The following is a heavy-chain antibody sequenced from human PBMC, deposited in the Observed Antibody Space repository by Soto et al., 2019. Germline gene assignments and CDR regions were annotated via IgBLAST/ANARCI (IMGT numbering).Heavy chain of an antibody. CDR1: GFTVSSNY. CDR2: IYSGGST. J-gene: IGHJ6*02. Sequence: GGSLRLSCAASGFTVSSNYMSWVRQAPGKGLEWVSVIYSGGSTYYADSVKGRFTISRDNSKNTLYLQMNSLRAEDTAVYYCARDRYYYGMDVWGQGTTVTVSS. CDR3: ARDRYYYGMDV. V-gene: IGHV3-66*01.